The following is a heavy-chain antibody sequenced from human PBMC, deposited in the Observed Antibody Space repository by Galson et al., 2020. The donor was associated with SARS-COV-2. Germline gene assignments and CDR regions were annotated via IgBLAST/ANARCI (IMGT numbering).Heavy chain of an antibody. D-gene: IGHD3-22*01. CDR3: ARERDSSGRAGIFDG. V-gene: IGHV3-30-3*01. J-gene: IGHJ3*01. CDR1: GITLSSHP. CDR2: VSPDGTSQ. Sequence: GGSLRLSCAASGITLSSHPMHWVRQAPGKGLEWVAVVSPDGTSQSYADSMKGRFIISRDNSHNALYLQMNSLRLEDTAVYYCARERDSSGRAGIFDGWGQGTMVTVSS.